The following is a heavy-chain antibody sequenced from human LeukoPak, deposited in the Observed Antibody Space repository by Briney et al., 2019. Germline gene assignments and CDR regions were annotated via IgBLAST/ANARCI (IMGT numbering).Heavy chain of an antibody. D-gene: IGHD1-7*01. CDR3: ARNGGGKWNFIGD. CDR2: IHTSGST. Sequence: SQTLSLTCTVSGDFISSGNYYWNWIRQPAGKGLEWIGRIHTSGSTNYNPPPKSRVTISVETSKNQFSLKLSSVTAAHTAVYYCARNGGGKWNFIGDWGQGTLVIVSS. J-gene: IGHJ4*02. V-gene: IGHV4-61*02. CDR1: GDFISSGNYY.